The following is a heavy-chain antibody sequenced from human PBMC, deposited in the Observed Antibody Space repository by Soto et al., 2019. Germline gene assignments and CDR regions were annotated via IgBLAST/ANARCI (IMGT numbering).Heavy chain of an antibody. Sequence: QVQLQESGPGLVKPSQNLSLTWTVSGGSISSADYYWSWIRQPPGKGLEWIGYFHSSGATYKDPSLKSRVTISVDTSKNQISLKLDSVTAADTAVYYCASIWFGDFDYWGHGTLVTVS. J-gene: IGHJ4*01. CDR3: ASIWFGDFDY. CDR1: GGSISSADYY. D-gene: IGHD3-10*01. V-gene: IGHV4-30-4*01. CDR2: FHSSGAT.